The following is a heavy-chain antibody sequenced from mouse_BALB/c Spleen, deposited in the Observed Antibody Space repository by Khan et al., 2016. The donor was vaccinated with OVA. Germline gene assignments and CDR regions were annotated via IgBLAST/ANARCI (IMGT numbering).Heavy chain of an antibody. Sequence: EVQLQESGPGLVKPSQSLSLTCTVTGYSITRDYAWNWIRQFPGNKLEWMGYISYRGSTSYNPSLKSRISITRDTSKNQFFLQLNSVTTEDTATYYCARGNYYGYAMDYWGQGTSVTVSS. CDR2: ISYRGST. CDR3: ARGNYYGYAMDY. D-gene: IGHD1-1*01. CDR1: GYSITRDYA. J-gene: IGHJ4*01. V-gene: IGHV3-2*02.